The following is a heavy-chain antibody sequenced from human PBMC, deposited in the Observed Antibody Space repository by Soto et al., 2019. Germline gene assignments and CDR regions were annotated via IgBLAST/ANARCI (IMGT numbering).Heavy chain of an antibody. CDR1: GFTFSSYG. J-gene: IGHJ4*02. Sequence: QVQLVESGGGVVQPGRSLRLSCAASGFTFSSYGMHWVRQAPGKGLEWVAVIWYDGSNKYYADSVKGRITISRDNYKNTLYLQMNSLRAEDTAVYYCGRDSSGYTLRLGYWGQGTLVTVSS. CDR3: GRDSSGYTLRLGY. CDR2: IWYDGSNK. D-gene: IGHD3-22*01. V-gene: IGHV3-33*01.